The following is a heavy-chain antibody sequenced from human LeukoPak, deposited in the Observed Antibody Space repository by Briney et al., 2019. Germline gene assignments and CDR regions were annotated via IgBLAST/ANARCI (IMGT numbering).Heavy chain of an antibody. Sequence: SVKVSCKASEGTFSSYAISWVRQAPGQGLEWMGRIIPILGIAKFAQKLQGRLTITADKSTSTAYMELCSLRSEDTAVYYCARGPIVVVPAAIYFDYWGQGTLVTVSS. D-gene: IGHD2-2*01. CDR2: IIPILGIA. CDR3: ARGPIVVVPAAIYFDY. V-gene: IGHV1-69*04. J-gene: IGHJ4*02. CDR1: EGTFSSYA.